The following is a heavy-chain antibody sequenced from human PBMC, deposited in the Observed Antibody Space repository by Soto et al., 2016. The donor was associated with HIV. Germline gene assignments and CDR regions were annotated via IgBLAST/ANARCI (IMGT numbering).Heavy chain of an antibody. CDR3: ARDRVTGYSSGWYRGYWYFDL. CDR2: ISSSSSYI. D-gene: IGHD6-19*01. CDR1: GFTFSSYS. J-gene: IGHJ2*01. Sequence: EVQLVESGGGLVKPGGSLRLSCAASGFTFSSYSMNWVRQAPGKGLEWVSSISSSSSYIYYADSVKGRFTISRDTAKNSLYLQMNSLRAEDTAVYYCARDRVTGYSSGWYRGYWYFDLWGHGTLVTVSS. V-gene: IGHV3-21*01.